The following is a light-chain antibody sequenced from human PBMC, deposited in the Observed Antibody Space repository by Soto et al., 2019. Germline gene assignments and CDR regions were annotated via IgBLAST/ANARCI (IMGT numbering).Light chain of an antibody. CDR2: DAS. J-gene: IGKJ4*02. V-gene: IGKV3-15*01. Sequence: EIEMTQSPYSLSASLGETATLSCRASQGVGNNLAWYQQKPGQAPRPLISDASTMPAGLPARFSGSGSGTEFTLTISSLQSEDFAVYYCQQSNSWPLTFGGGTKVEIK. CDR3: QQSNSWPLT. CDR1: QGVGNN.